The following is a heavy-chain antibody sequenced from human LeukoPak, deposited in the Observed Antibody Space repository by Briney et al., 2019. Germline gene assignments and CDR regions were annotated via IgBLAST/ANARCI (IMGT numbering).Heavy chain of an antibody. CDR3: AKGSYCNGISCPFDP. Sequence: GRSLRLSCAASGFTFSSYGMHWVRQAPGKGLEWVAVISYDGGNKYYADSVKGRFTISGDNSKNTLYLQMNSLRAEDTAVYYCAKGSYCNGISCPFDPWGQGTLVTVSS. CDR1: GFTFSSYG. D-gene: IGHD2-2*01. CDR2: ISYDGGNK. J-gene: IGHJ5*02. V-gene: IGHV3-30*18.